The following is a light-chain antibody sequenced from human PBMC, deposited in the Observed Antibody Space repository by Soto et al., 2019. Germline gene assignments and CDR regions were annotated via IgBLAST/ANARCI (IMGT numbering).Light chain of an antibody. J-gene: IGKJ1*01. CDR1: QSVSSN. Sequence: EIVMTQSPATLSVSPGERATLSCRTSQSVSSNLAWYQQKPGQAPRLFIYGASTRATGIPARFSGSGSGTEFTLTISSLQSKDLAIYYCQEYSDWPTWTFGQGTKVDIK. CDR3: QEYSDWPTWT. V-gene: IGKV3D-15*01. CDR2: GAS.